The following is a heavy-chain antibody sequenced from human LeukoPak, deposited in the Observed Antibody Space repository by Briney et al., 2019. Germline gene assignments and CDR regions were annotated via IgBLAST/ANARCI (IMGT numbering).Heavy chain of an antibody. CDR2: IYYSGST. V-gene: IGHV4-59*01. Sequence: MPSETLSLTCTVSGDSISSYYCSWIRQPPGKGLEWIGYIYYSGSTSYNPSLKSRVTISLDTSNNQFSLKLRSVTAADTAVYYCARVMSGSYYYFDYWGQGTLVTVSS. CDR3: ARVMSGSYYYFDY. J-gene: IGHJ4*02. CDR1: GDSISSYY. D-gene: IGHD1-26*01.